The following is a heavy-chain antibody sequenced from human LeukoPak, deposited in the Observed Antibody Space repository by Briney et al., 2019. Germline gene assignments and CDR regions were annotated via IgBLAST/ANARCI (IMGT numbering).Heavy chain of an antibody. J-gene: IGHJ4*02. CDR2: INAGNGNT. D-gene: IGHD2-2*01. Sequence: SSVKISCKASGYTFTSYAMHWVRQAPGQRLEWMGWINAGNGNTKYSQEFQGRVTITRDTSASTAYMELSSLRSEDMAVYYCERGYCSSTSCQNSPVIWEYWGQGTLVTVCS. CDR3: ERGYCSSTSCQNSPVIWEY. V-gene: IGHV1-3*03. CDR1: GYTFTSYA.